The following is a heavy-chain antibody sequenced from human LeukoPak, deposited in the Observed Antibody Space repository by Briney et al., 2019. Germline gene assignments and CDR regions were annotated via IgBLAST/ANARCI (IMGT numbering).Heavy chain of an antibody. Sequence: GGSLRLSCAASGFTFTSYSMNWVRQAPGKGLVWVSRINSDGSSTTYADSVKGRFTISRDNAKNTLYLQMNSLRAEDTAVYYCARGRYFDCLVWGQGTTVTVSS. CDR2: INSDGSST. CDR3: ARGRYFDCLV. V-gene: IGHV3-74*01. CDR1: GFTFTSYS. D-gene: IGHD3-9*01. J-gene: IGHJ6*02.